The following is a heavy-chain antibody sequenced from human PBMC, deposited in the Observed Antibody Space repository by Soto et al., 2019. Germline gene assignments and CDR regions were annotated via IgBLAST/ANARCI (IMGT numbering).Heavy chain of an antibody. CDR2: IIPIFGTA. Sequence: SVKVSCKASGGTFSSYAISWVRQAPGQGLEWMGGIIPIFGTANYAQKFQGRVTITADESTSTAYMELSSLRSEDTAVYYCARTRHPGYSIDYWGQGTLVTVSS. V-gene: IGHV1-69*13. CDR3: ARTRHPGYSIDY. J-gene: IGHJ4*02. D-gene: IGHD1-26*01. CDR1: GGTFSSYA.